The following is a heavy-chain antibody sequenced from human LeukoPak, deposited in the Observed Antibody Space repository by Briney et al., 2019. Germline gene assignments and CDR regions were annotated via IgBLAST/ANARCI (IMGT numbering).Heavy chain of an antibody. CDR1: GYTFTSYG. D-gene: IGHD5-12*01. V-gene: IGHV1-18*01. CDR3: ARTRGDAFDI. CDR2: ISVYNGNT. Sequence: GASVKVSCKASGYTFTSYGISWVRQAPGQGLEWMGWISVYNGNTNYAQKLQGRVTMTTGTSTTTAYMELRSLRSDDTAVYFCARTRGDAFDIWGQGTMVTVSS. J-gene: IGHJ3*02.